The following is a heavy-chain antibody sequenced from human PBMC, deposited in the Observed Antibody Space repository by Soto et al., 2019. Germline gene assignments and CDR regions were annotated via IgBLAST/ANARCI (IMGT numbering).Heavy chain of an antibody. CDR2: ISGDGSTT. J-gene: IGHJ4*02. CDR1: GFTFSSSW. D-gene: IGHD2-2*01. CDR3: ARDMYHSFDY. Sequence: GGSLRLSCAASGFTFSSSWMHWVRQAPGKGLVWVSRISGDGSTTNYAGSVKGRFTISRDNAKNTLYLQVNRLRAEDTAVYYCARDMYHSFDYWGQGTLVTVSS. V-gene: IGHV3-74*01.